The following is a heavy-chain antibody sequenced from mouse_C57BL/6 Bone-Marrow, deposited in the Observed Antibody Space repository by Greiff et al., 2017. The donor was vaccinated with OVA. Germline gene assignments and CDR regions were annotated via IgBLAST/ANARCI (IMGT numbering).Heavy chain of an antibody. CDR1: GYTFTSYW. Sequence: QVQLQQPGAELVKPGASVKLSCKASGYTFTSYWMHWVKQRPGQGLEWIGMIHPNSGSTNYHEKFKSKATLTVDKSSSTAYMQLSSLTSEDSAVYDCAREGGGWYFDVWGTGTTVTVSS. V-gene: IGHV1-64*01. J-gene: IGHJ1*03. CDR2: IHPNSGST. CDR3: AREGGGWYFDV.